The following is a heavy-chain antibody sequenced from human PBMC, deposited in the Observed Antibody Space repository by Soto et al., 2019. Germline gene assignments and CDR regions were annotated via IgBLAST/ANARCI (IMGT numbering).Heavy chain of an antibody. D-gene: IGHD2-2*01. Sequence: QVQLQESGPGLVKLSQTLSLTCTVSGASISSGGYYWSWIRQHPGKGLEWIGYMFYSGSTYYNPSLQSRLTMSLSTPKNQFSLRLSCVTAADTAVYYCAGLGYGSNTDCGPVGPWGQGIQATVAS. CDR2: MFYSGST. J-gene: IGHJ5*02. V-gene: IGHV4-31*03. CDR3: AGLGYGSNTDCGPVGP. CDR1: GASISSGGYY.